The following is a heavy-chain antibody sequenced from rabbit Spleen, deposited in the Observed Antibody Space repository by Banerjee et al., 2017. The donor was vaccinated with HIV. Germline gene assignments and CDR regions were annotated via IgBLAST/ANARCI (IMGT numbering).Heavy chain of an antibody. CDR1: GFDLSTYG. CDR2: IDPVFGFT. Sequence: QEQLKESGGGLVQPGGSLKLSCKASGFDLSTYGVSWVRQAPGKGLEWIGYIDPVFGFTNYANSVKGRFTISKTSSTTVTLQMTSLTAADTATYFCARSGYAGWGGDGDLTGNKLWGQGTLVTVS. J-gene: IGHJ3*01. CDR3: ARSGYAGWGGDGDLTGNKL. D-gene: IGHD4-2*01. V-gene: IGHV1S39*01.